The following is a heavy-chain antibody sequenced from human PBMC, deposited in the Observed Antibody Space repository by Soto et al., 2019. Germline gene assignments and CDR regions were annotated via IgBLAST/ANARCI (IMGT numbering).Heavy chain of an antibody. CDR3: AKDTSSSTYYMDV. Sequence: EVQVLESGGGSVQPGGSLRLSCAASGFTFSNFAMSWVRHAPGKGLEWGSEITGSTGTTYYADSVKGRFIISRDNSKNTVHLQMNSLRAEDTAVYYCAKDTSSSTYYMDVWGKGTTVTVSS. J-gene: IGHJ6*03. D-gene: IGHD2-2*01. CDR1: GFTFSNFA. V-gene: IGHV3-23*01. CDR2: ITGSTGTT.